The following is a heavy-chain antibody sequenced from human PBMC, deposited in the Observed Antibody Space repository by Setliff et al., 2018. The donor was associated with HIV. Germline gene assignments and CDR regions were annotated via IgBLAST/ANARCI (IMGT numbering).Heavy chain of an antibody. D-gene: IGHD6-6*01. V-gene: IGHV4-39*07. CDR3: ARGGYIAARFYYFDY. Sequence: ASETLSLTCTVYGASISNSNSYWGWIRQPPGKRLEWLGSIYSSGSPSYNPSLSSRLTISVDTSKNQFSLKLSSVTAADTAVYYCARGGYIAARFYYFDYWGQGLLVTVSS. CDR1: GASISNSNSY. CDR2: IYSSGSP. J-gene: IGHJ4*02.